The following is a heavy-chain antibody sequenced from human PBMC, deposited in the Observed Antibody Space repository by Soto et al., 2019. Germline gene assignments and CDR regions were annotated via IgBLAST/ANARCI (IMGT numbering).Heavy chain of an antibody. V-gene: IGHV3-30*18. CDR2: ISYDGSNK. Sequence: GGSLRLSCAASGFTFSSYGMHWVRQAPGKGLEWVAVISYDGSNKYYADSVKGRFTISRDNSKNTLYLQMNSLGAEDTAVYYCAKGPVAYLLDYWGQGTLVTGSS. J-gene: IGHJ4*02. CDR3: AKGPVAYLLDY. CDR1: GFTFSSYG. D-gene: IGHD5-12*01.